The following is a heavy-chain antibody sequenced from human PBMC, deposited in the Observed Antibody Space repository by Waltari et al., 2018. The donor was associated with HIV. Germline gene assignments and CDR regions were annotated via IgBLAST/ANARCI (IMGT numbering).Heavy chain of an antibody. CDR3: ARDSNKYCSGGSCSRFDP. J-gene: IGHJ5*02. D-gene: IGHD2-15*01. V-gene: IGHV3-21*01. CDR2: ISSSSRYK. Sequence: EVQLVESGGGLVKRGGSLRLSCAASGFTFSTYSMHWVSQAPGKGLEWVSSISSSSRYKYYADSVKGRITISRDNAKNSLYLQMNSLRAEDTAVYYCARDSNKYCSGGSCSRFDPWGQGTLVTVSS. CDR1: GFTFSTYS.